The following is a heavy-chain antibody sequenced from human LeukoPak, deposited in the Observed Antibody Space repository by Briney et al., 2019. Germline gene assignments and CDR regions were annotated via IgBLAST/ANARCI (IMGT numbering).Heavy chain of an antibody. D-gene: IGHD6-13*01. CDR3: ARSIATPGTHPYYFDY. Sequence: GGSLRLSCAASGFTVGSNYMSWVRQAPGKGLEWVSVICSDGRTYYADSVKGRFTISRDNSKNTLYLQMNSLRAEDTAVYYCARSIATPGTHPYYFDYWGQGTLVTVSS. J-gene: IGHJ4*02. CDR2: ICSDGRT. CDR1: GFTVGSNY. V-gene: IGHV3-53*01.